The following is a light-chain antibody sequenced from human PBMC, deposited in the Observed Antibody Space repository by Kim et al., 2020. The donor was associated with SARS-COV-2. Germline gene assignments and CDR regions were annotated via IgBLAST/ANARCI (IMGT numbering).Light chain of an antibody. V-gene: IGLV3-19*01. CDR2: GKN. CDR1: SLRSYY. J-gene: IGLJ2*01. Sequence: LRQTVRSTCQGDSLRSYYASWYQQKPGQAPVLVIYGKNNRPSGIPDRFSGSSSGNTASLTITGAQAEDEADYYCNSRDSSGNHLGVFGGGTQLTVL. CDR3: NSRDSSGNHLGV.